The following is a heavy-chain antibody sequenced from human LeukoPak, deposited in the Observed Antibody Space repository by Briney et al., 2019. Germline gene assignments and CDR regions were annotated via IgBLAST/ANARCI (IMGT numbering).Heavy chain of an antibody. J-gene: IGHJ4*02. V-gene: IGHV3-23*01. CDR3: AKDGERITMVRGAHAPRSYFDY. CDR1: GFTFSSYA. D-gene: IGHD3-10*01. Sequence: PGGSLRLSCAASGFTFSSYAMSWVRQAPGKGLEWVSAISGSGGSTYYADSVKGRFTISRDNSKNTLYLQMNSLRAEDTAVYYCAKDGERITMVRGAHAPRSYFDYWGQGTLVTVSS. CDR2: ISGSGGST.